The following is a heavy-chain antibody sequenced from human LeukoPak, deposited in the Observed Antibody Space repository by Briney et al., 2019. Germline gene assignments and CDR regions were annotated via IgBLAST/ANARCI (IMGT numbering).Heavy chain of an antibody. CDR3: ARLNPYYDFWSGYYTGI. J-gene: IGHJ3*02. CDR2: INHSGST. Sequence: SETLSLTCAVYGGSFSGYYWSWIRQPPGKGLEWIGEINHSGSTNYNPSLKSRVTISVDTSKNQFSLKLSSVTAADTAVYYCARLNPYYDFWSGYYTGIWGQGTMVTVSS. V-gene: IGHV4-34*01. D-gene: IGHD3-3*01. CDR1: GGSFSGYY.